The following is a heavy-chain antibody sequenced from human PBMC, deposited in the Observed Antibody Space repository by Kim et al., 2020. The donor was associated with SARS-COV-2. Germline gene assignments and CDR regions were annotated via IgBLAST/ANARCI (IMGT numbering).Heavy chain of an antibody. CDR3: ARALGYTGGWYSLGY. V-gene: IGHV3-33*01. Sequence: RGSLRLSCVTSGFNFKSYGMHWVRQAPGKGLEWVAFSWYDGSHEYYTDSVRGRFTVSRDASQETLHLQMDRLRVDDTAVYYCARALGYTGGWYSLGYWGQGTLVTVS. D-gene: IGHD6-19*01. CDR1: GFNFKSYG. CDR2: SWYDGSHE. J-gene: IGHJ4*02.